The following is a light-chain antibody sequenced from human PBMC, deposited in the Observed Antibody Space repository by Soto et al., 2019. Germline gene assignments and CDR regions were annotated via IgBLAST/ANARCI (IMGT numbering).Light chain of an antibody. CDR3: QKSNSAPRT. CDR2: KAS. Sequence: DIQMTKSASTLSGSVGDRVTITCRASQTISSWLAWYQQKPGKAPKLLIYKASTLKSGVPSRFSGSGSGTDFTLTISSLQPEDVATYYCQKSNSAPRTFGQGTKVDIK. J-gene: IGKJ1*01. V-gene: IGKV1-5*03. CDR1: QTISSW.